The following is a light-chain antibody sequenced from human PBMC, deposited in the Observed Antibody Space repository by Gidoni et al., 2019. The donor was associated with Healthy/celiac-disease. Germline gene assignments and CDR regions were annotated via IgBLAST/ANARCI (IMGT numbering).Light chain of an antibody. CDR2: WGS. CDR1: QSLLHSNGYNY. Sequence: DIVMTQSPLSLPVTPGEPASISCRSLQSLLHSNGYNYLDWYLQKPGQSPQLLIYWGSNRASGVPDRFSGSGSGTDFTLKISRVEAEDVGVYYCMQALQTPVTFGGGTKVEIK. J-gene: IGKJ4*01. V-gene: IGKV2-28*01. CDR3: MQALQTPVT.